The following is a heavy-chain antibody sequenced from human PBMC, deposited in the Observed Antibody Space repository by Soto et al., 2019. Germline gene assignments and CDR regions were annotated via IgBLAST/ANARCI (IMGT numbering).Heavy chain of an antibody. CDR2: INSDGSST. J-gene: IGHJ6*02. V-gene: IGHV3-74*01. CDR3: ATSSQERYCSSTSCYAYYYYGMDV. D-gene: IGHD2-2*01. CDR1: GFTFSSYW. Sequence: GGSLRLSCAASGFTFSSYWMHWVRQAPGKGLVWVSRINSDGSSTSYADSVKGRFTISRDNAKNTLYLQMNSLRAEDTAVYYCATSSQERYCSSTSCYAYYYYGMDVWGQGTTVTVSS.